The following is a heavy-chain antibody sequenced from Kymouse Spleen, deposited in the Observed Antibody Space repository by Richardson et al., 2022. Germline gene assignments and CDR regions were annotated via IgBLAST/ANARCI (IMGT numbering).Heavy chain of an antibody. D-gene: IGHD6-6*01. V-gene: IGHV4-31*03. CDR3: ARDRYSSSPDYYGMDV. CDR2: IYYSGST. CDR1: GGSISSGGYY. Sequence: QVQLQESGPGLVKPSQTLSLTCTVSGGSISSGGYYWSWIRQHPGKGLEWIGYIYYSGSTYYNPSLKSRVTISVDTSKNQFSLKLSSVTAADTAVYYCARDRYSSSPDYYGMDVWGQGTTVTVSS. J-gene: IGHJ6*02.